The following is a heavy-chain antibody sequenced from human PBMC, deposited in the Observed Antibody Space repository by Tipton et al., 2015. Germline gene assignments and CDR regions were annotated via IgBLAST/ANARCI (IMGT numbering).Heavy chain of an antibody. D-gene: IGHD3-10*01. J-gene: IGHJ4*02. Sequence: SLRLSCAASGFTFNNYWMTWVRQAPGKGLEWVSAISGSGGSTYYVDSVKGRFTISRDNSKNTLSLQMNSLRADDTAVYYCAARPGSGTYYLGTFDYWGQGTLVTVSS. CDR2: ISGSGGST. CDR1: GFTFNNYW. CDR3: AARPGSGTYYLGTFDY. V-gene: IGHV3-23*01.